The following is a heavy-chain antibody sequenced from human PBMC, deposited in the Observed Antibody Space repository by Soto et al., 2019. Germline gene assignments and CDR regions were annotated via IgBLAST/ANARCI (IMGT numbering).Heavy chain of an antibody. CDR3: ARDPGHYYDSSGSWAFDI. CDR2: IIPIFGTA. V-gene: IGHV1-69*01. D-gene: IGHD3-22*01. Sequence: QVQLVQSGAEVKKPGSSVKVSCKASGGTFSSYAISWVRQAPGQGLEWMGGIIPIFGTANYAQKFQGRVTITADESTSTAYMELSSLRSEDTAVYYCARDPGHYYDSSGSWAFDIWGQGTMVTVSS. CDR1: GGTFSSYA. J-gene: IGHJ3*02.